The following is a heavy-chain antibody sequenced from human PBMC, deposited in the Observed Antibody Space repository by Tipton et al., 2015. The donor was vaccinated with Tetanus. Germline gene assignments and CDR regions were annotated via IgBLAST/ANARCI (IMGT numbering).Heavy chain of an antibody. CDR1: GGSISGYY. Sequence: TLSLTCSVSGGSISGYYWSWIRQPPGKGLEWIGYIYYSGSTNYNPSLKSRVTISVDTSKNQFSLKLSSVTAADTAVYYCARHTESVAANFDYWGQGTLVTVSS. D-gene: IGHD6-19*01. CDR3: ARHTESVAANFDY. CDR2: IYYSGST. V-gene: IGHV4-59*08. J-gene: IGHJ4*02.